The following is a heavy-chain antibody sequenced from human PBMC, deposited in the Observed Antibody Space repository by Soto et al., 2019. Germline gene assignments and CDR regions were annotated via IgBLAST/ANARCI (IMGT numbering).Heavy chain of an antibody. Sequence: PGGSLRLSCAASGFTFSSYNMNWVRQAPGKGLEWVSYISRSSSAIHYADSVKGRFTISRDNAKNSLYLQMNSLRDEDTAVYYCAREYYDGGGYPIDYWGPGTPVTVSS. J-gene: IGHJ4*02. D-gene: IGHD3-22*01. CDR3: AREYYDGGGYPIDY. CDR1: GFTFSSYN. CDR2: ISRSSSAI. V-gene: IGHV3-48*02.